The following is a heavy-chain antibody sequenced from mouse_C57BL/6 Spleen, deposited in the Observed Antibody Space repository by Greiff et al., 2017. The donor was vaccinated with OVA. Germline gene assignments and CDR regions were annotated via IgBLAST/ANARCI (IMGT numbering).Heavy chain of an antibody. CDR1: GFTFTSYW. CDR3: AKLDDYD. CDR2: FDTYDSET. D-gene: IGHD1-1*02. V-gene: IGHV1-52*01. J-gene: IGHJ3*01. Sequence: QVQLQQSGAELVRPGHSVMLSCTASGFTFTSYWMCWVKQRPTQGLVWLGNFDTYDSETLSNQKLKDKATLTVDKSSSTAYMQLSSLTYEDSAVYYCAKLDDYDWGKGTLVTVAA.